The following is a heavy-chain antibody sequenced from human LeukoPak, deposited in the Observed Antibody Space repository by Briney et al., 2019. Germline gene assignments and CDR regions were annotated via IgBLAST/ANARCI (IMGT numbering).Heavy chain of an antibody. D-gene: IGHD2-15*01. CDR3: ARVVGWWRWGWFDP. J-gene: IGHJ5*02. CDR1: GYTFTSYD. Sequence: GASVKVSCKASGYTFTSYDINWVRQATGQGLEWMGWMNPNSGNTGYAQKFQGRVTITRNTSISTAYMELSSLRSEDTAVYYCARVVGWWRWGWFDPWGQGTLVTVSS. CDR2: MNPNSGNT. V-gene: IGHV1-8*03.